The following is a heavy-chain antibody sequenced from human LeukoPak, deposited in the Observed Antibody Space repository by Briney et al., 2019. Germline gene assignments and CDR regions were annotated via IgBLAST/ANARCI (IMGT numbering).Heavy chain of an antibody. J-gene: IGHJ5*02. CDR3: ARGATDVTRWFDP. CDR2: ITGSGPYI. Sequence: GGSLRLSCAASGFTFSTFAMHWVRQSPGKGLEWVSSITGSGPYILYADSVKRRFTISRDNAKNSLYLQMDSLRAEDTAVYYCARGATDVTRWFDPWGQGTRVTVSS. D-gene: IGHD1-1*01. CDR1: GFTFSTFA. V-gene: IGHV3-21*01.